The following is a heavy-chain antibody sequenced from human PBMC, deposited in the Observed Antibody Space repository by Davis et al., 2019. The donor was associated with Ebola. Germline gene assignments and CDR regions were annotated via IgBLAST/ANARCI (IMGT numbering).Heavy chain of an antibody. CDR1: GLSASTNY. V-gene: IGHV3-53*04. D-gene: IGHD2-8*01. Sequence: GESLKISCVVSGLSASTNYMGWVRQAPGKVLEWVSLLYPDERTFYADSVKGRFTISRHSSNNTLYLQMNILRPDDTATYYCARGAWSIWDYWGRGTPVTVSS. J-gene: IGHJ4*02. CDR2: LYPDERT. CDR3: ARGAWSIWDY.